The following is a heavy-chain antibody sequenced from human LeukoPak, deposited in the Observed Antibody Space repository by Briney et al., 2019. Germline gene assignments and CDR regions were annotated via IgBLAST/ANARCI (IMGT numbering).Heavy chain of an antibody. CDR2: INAGNGDT. V-gene: IGHV1-3*01. J-gene: IGHJ6*04. CDR1: GYTFTSYA. D-gene: IGHD3-9*01. CDR3: AREGLRYCDSLPQYGMDV. Sequence: GASVKVSCKASGYTFTSYAMHWVRQAPGQRLEWMGWINAGNGDTKYSQKFQGRVTITRDTSASTAYMELSGLRSEDTAVYYCAREGLRYCDSLPQYGMDVWGKGTTVTVPS.